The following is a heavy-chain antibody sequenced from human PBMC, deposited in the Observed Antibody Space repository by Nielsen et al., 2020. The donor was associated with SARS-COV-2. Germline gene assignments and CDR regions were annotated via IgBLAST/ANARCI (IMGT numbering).Heavy chain of an antibody. CDR1: GYTFTSHG. V-gene: IGHV1-18*01. CDR2: ISAYNGNT. CDR3: AREPSNYDFWGGYYHYFDY. D-gene: IGHD3-3*01. J-gene: IGHJ4*02. Sequence: ASVKVSCKASGYTFTSHGISWVRQAPGQGLEWMGWISAYNGNTNYAQKLQGRVTMTTDTSTSTAYMELRSLRSDDTAVYYCAREPSNYDFWGGYYHYFDYWGQGTLVTVSS.